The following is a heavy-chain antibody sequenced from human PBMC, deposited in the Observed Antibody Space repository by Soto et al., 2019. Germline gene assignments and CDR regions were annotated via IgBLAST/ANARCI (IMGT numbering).Heavy chain of an antibody. CDR1: GGTFSSYA. Sequence: QVQLVQSGAEVKKPGSSVKVSCKASGGTFSSYAISWVRQAPGQGLEWMGGIIPIFGTANYAQKFQGRVTITVDESTSTAYMKLSSLRSEDTAAYYCARAFDRLRWFGESRGLEYWGQGTLVTVSS. CDR2: IIPIFGTA. J-gene: IGHJ4*02. V-gene: IGHV1-69*01. D-gene: IGHD3-10*01. CDR3: ARAFDRLRWFGESRGLEY.